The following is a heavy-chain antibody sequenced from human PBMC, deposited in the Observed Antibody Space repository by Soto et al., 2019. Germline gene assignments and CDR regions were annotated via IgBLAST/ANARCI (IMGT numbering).Heavy chain of an antibody. CDR3: ARRMELNNWFDP. Sequence: QVQLVQSGAEVKKPGSSVKVSCKASGGTFSSYAISWVRQAPGQGLEWMGGIIPIFGTANYAQKFQGRDTITADESTSTAYMDQSSLRSEDTAVYYCARRMELNNWFDPWGQGTLVTVSS. CDR2: IIPIFGTA. J-gene: IGHJ5*02. D-gene: IGHD1-7*01. V-gene: IGHV1-69*01. CDR1: GGTFSSYA.